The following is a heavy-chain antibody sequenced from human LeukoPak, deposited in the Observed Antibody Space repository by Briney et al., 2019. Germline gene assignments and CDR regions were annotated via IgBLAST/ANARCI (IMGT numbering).Heavy chain of an antibody. CDR3: ARGISRGGSSRTFDY. CDR2: IYHSGST. CDR1: GGSISSSNW. Sequence: PSETLSLTCAVSGGSISSSNWWSRVRRPPGKGLEWIGEIYHSGSTNYNPSLKSRVTISVDKSKNQFSLKLSSVTAADTAVYYCARGISRGGSSRTFDYWGQGTLVTVSS. V-gene: IGHV4-4*02. D-gene: IGHD6-13*01. J-gene: IGHJ4*02.